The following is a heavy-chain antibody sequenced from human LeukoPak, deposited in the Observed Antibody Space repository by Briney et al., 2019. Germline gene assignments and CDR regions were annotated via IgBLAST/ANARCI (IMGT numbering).Heavy chain of an antibody. V-gene: IGHV3-30*18. D-gene: IGHD4-23*01. Sequence: PGGSLRLSCAASGFPFSTYGMHWGGQAPGKGLEWVAVISYDGSNKYYADSVKGRFTISRDNSKNTLYLQMNSLRAEDTAVYYCANLLRWEPYWGQGTLVTVSS. CDR2: ISYDGSNK. CDR3: ANLLRWEPY. CDR1: GFPFSTYG. J-gene: IGHJ4*02.